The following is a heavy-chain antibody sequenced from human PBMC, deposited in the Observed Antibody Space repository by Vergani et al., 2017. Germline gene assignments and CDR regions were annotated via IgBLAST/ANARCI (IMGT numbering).Heavy chain of an antibody. CDR3: ARVGDCSSTSCYIGYYYYYIDV. D-gene: IGHD2-2*02. CDR1: GFTFSSYE. CDR2: ISSSGSTI. V-gene: IGHV3-48*03. J-gene: IGHJ6*03. Sequence: EVQLVESGGGLVQPGGSLRLSCAASGFTFSSYEMNWVRQAPGKGLEWVSYISSSGSTIYYADSVKCLFTISRDNAKNSLYLQMNSLRAEDTAVYYCARVGDCSSTSCYIGYYYYYIDVWGKGTTVTVSS.